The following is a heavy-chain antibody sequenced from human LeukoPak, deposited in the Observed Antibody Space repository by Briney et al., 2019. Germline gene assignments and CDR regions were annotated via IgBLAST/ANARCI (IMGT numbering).Heavy chain of an antibody. J-gene: IGHJ4*02. CDR2: IYYSGST. Sequence: SETLSLTCTVSGGSISSYYWSWSRQPPGKGLEWIGYIYYSGSTNYNPSLKSRVTISVDTSKNQFSLKLSSVTAADTAVYYCARVLQGPFDYWGQGTLVTVSS. CDR1: GGSISSYY. D-gene: IGHD4-11*01. V-gene: IGHV4-59*01. CDR3: ARVLQGPFDY.